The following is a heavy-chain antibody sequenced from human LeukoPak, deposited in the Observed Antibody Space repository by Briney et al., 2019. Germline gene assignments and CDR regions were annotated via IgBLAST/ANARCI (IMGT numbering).Heavy chain of an antibody. J-gene: IGHJ3*02. D-gene: IGHD6-13*01. CDR3: ARSPRYSSSWYPDAFDI. V-gene: IGHV4-59*01. Sequence: SETLSLTCTVSGGSISSYYWSWIRQPPGKGLEWIGYIYYSGSTNYNPSLKSRVTISVDTSKNQFSLKLSSVTAADTAVYYCARSPRYSSSWYPDAFDIWGQGTMVTASS. CDR2: IYYSGST. CDR1: GGSISSYY.